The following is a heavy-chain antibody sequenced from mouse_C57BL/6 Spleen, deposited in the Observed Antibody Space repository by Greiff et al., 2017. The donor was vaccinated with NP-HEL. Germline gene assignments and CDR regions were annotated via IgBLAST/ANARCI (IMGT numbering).Heavy chain of an antibody. CDR2: ISSGSSTI. CDR1: GFTFSDYG. V-gene: IGHV5-17*01. CDR3: ARGGSSILYYFDY. Sequence: EVKLVESGGGLVKPGGSLKLSCAASGFTFSDYGMHWVRQAPEKGLEWVAYISSGSSTIYYADTVKGRFTISRDNAKNTLFLQMTSLRSEDTAMYYCARGGSSILYYFDYWGQGTTLTVSS. D-gene: IGHD1-1*01. J-gene: IGHJ2*01.